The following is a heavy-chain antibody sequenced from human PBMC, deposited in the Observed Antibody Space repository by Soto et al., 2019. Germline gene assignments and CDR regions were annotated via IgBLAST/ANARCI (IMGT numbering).Heavy chain of an antibody. D-gene: IGHD1-1*01. Sequence: QVHLVQSGAEVKKPGASVKVSCKASGYTFTSYGITWVRQAPGQGLEWIGWISAQNGNTDYTQKLQGRVIVTRYTSTSTAYMELRSLISDDTAVYYCARGRYGDYWGQGALVTVSS. CDR1: GYTFTSYG. V-gene: IGHV1-18*01. CDR3: ARGRYGDY. CDR2: ISAQNGNT. J-gene: IGHJ4*02.